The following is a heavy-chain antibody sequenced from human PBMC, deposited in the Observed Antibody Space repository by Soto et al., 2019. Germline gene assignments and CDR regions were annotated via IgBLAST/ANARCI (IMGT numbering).Heavy chain of an antibody. Sequence: QITLKESGPTLVRPTQTLTLTCTFSGFSLSTTGVGVGWIRQPPGKALEWLALIYWDDDKRYSPSLKSRLTITKDTSKNEVILTMTNMDPVDTATYCCAQRLREYGLGREEANYFDPWGQATLVTVSS. CDR1: GFSLSTTGVG. CDR3: AQRLREYGLGREEANYFDP. D-gene: IGHD3-10*01. J-gene: IGHJ5*02. V-gene: IGHV2-5*02. CDR2: IYWDDDK.